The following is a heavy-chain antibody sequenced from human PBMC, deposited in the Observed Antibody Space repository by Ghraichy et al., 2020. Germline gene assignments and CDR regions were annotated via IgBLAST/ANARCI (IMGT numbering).Heavy chain of an antibody. CDR2: INHSGST. J-gene: IGHJ3*02. D-gene: IGHD3-3*01. Sequence: ESLNISCAVYGGSFSNYYWIWIRQPPGKGLEWIGEINHSGSTNYSPSLKSRVTISVDTSKNQFSLKLSSVTAADTAVYFCARAPYDDDGFYDDGFDIWGQGTRVTVSS. V-gene: IGHV4-34*01. CDR1: GGSFSNYY. CDR3: ARAPYDDDGFYDDGFDI.